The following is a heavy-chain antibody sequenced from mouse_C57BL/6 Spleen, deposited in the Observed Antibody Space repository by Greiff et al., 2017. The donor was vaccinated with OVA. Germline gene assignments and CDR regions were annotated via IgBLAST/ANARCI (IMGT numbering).Heavy chain of an antibody. V-gene: IGHV5-4*03. Sequence: EVMLVQSGGGLVKPGGSLKLSCAASGFTFSSYAMSWVRQTPEKRLEWVATISAGGSYTYYPDNVKGRFTITRDKATNNLYLQMSHLKSEDTAMYYCACDLGRDYWGQGTTLTVSS. D-gene: IGHD4-1*01. CDR2: ISAGGSYT. J-gene: IGHJ2*01. CDR3: ACDLGRDY. CDR1: GFTFSSYA.